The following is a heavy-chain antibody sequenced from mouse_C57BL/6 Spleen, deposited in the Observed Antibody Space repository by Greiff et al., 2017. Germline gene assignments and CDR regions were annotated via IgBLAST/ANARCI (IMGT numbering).Heavy chain of an antibody. D-gene: IGHD1-1*01. V-gene: IGHV1-7*01. CDR2: INPSSGYT. CDR3: ARKNYGSSYWYCDV. J-gene: IGHJ1*03. Sequence: VQLQQSGAELAKPGASVKLSCKASGYPFTSSWMPWVKPRPGQGLEWIGYINPSSGYTKSNQKFKDKATLTADKSSSTAYMQLSSLTYEDSAVYYCARKNYGSSYWYCDVWATGTTVTVSS. CDR1: GYPFTSSW.